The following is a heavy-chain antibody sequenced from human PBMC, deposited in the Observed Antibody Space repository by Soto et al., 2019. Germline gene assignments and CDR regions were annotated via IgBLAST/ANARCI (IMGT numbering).Heavy chain of an antibody. D-gene: IGHD3-9*01. V-gene: IGHV2-5*02. CDR3: AHFDRPGASDT. Sequence: QITLKESGLPLVKPTQTLTLTCTFSEFSLSTSGVGVRWIRQSPGKALEWLALIYWDDDRRYRPSLKSRLTITKDTPNNQVVLTMTNMDPVDTATYYCAHFDRPGASDTWGRGTKVTVSS. CDR1: EFSLSTSGVG. CDR2: IYWDDDR. J-gene: IGHJ3*02.